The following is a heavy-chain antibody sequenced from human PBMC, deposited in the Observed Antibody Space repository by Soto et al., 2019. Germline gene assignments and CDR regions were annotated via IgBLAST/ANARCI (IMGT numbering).Heavy chain of an antibody. D-gene: IGHD6-13*01. J-gene: IGHJ4*02. CDR1: GFTFDDYA. CDR2: ISWNSGSI. V-gene: IGHV3-9*01. CDR3: AKDRDYFAAALDY. Sequence: EVQLVESGGGLVQPGRSLRLSCAASGFTFDDYAMHWVRQAPGKGLEWVSGISWNSGSIGYADSVKGRFTISRDNAKNSLYLQMNSLRAEVTALYYCAKDRDYFAAALDYWGQGTLVTVSS.